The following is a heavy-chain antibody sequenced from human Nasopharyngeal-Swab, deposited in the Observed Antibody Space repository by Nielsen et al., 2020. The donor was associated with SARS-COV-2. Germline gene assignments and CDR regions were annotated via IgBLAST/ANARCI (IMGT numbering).Heavy chain of an antibody. CDR2: IGDKDHNYAT. CDR3: TTDYYFDY. J-gene: IGHJ4*02. V-gene: IGHV3-73*01. Sequence: GESLKISCAPSGFIFSGSAMHWVRQASGKGLEWVGRIGDKDHNYATTYGAAVKGRFTISRDDSKNTAFLQMDSLKTEDTALYYCTTDYYFDYWGQGTLVTVSS. CDR1: GFIFSGSA.